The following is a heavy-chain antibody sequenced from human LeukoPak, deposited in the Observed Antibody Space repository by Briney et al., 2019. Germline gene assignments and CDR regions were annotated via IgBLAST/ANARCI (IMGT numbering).Heavy chain of an antibody. V-gene: IGHV3-48*02. J-gene: IGHJ6*02. CDR1: GFTFSSYS. CDR2: ISSSSTI. Sequence: PGGSLRLSCAASGFTFSSYSMNWVRQAPGKGLEWVSYISSSSTIYYADSVKGRFTISRDNAKNSLYPQMNSRRDEDTAVYYCANQRAGTYYYGMDVRGQGTTVTVSS. CDR3: ANQRAGTYYYGMDV. D-gene: IGHD6-19*01.